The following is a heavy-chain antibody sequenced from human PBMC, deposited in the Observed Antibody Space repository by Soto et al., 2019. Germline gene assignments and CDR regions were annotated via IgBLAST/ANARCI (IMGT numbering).Heavy chain of an antibody. CDR1: GYTFTSYG. CDR2: ISAYNGNT. D-gene: IGHD5-18*01. J-gene: IGHJ6*02. CDR3: ARCGYSYGYHYYYYGMDV. V-gene: IGHV1-18*01. Sequence: ASVKVSCKASGYTFTSYGISWVRQAPGQGLEWMGWISAYNGNTNYAQKLQGRVTMTTDTSTSTAYMELRSLRSDDTAVYYCARCGYSYGYHYYYYGMDVWSQGTTVTVSS.